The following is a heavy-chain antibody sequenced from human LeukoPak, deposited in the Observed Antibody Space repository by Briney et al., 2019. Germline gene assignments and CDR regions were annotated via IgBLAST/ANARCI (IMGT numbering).Heavy chain of an antibody. CDR1: GGTFSSYA. CDR2: IIPILGIA. D-gene: IGHD3-3*01. Sequence: SVKVSCRASGGTFSSYAISWVRQAPGQGLEWMGRIIPILGIANYAQKFQGRVTITADKSTSTAYMELSSLRSEDTAVYYCARKANYEAWFDPWGQGTLVTVSS. J-gene: IGHJ5*02. CDR3: ARKANYEAWFDP. V-gene: IGHV1-69*04.